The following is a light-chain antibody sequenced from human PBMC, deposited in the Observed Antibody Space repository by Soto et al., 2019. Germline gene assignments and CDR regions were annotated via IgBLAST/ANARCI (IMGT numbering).Light chain of an antibody. Sequence: QSALTQPASVSGSPGQSITISCTGTSSDVGGYNYVSWYQQHPGKAPKLMIYDVSNRPSGVPDRFSGSKFGNTASLTISGLQAEDEADYYCCSYAGSYTLFGGGTKLTVL. CDR2: DVS. CDR1: SSDVGGYNY. CDR3: CSYAGSYTL. V-gene: IGLV2-11*01. J-gene: IGLJ2*01.